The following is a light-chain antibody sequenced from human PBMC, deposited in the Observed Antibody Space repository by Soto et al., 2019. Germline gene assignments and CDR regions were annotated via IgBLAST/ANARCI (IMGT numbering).Light chain of an antibody. Sequence: DIQMTQAPSSLSASVGDRVTITWRASQSISRYLNSYQQKPGKAPQLLIFAASRLQSGVPSRFSGSGSGTDFTLTISSLQPADFATYYCQQSGDTPPWTFGQGTKVDI. CDR1: QSISRY. CDR3: QQSGDTPPWT. V-gene: IGKV1-39*01. J-gene: IGKJ1*01. CDR2: AAS.